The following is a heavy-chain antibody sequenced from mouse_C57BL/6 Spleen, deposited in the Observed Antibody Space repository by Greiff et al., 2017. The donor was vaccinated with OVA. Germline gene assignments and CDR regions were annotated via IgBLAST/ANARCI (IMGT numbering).Heavy chain of an antibody. CDR2: IYPRSGNT. Sequence: QVQLKESGAELARPGASVKLSCKASGYTFTSYGISWVKQRTGQGLEWIGKIYPRSGNTYYNEKFKGKATLTADKSSSTAYMELRSLTSEDSAVYFSASDDGTSGGYYFDYWGQGTTLTVSS. J-gene: IGHJ2*01. CDR1: GYTFTSYG. D-gene: IGHD2-3*01. CDR3: ASDDGTSGGYYFDY. V-gene: IGHV1-81*01.